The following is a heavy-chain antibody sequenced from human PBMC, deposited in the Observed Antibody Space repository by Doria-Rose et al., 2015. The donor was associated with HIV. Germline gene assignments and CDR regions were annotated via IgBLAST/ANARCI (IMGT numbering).Heavy chain of an antibody. CDR3: ARGGIDYRSYYFDY. CDR2: IYYSGST. Sequence: WGPGLVKPSQTLSLTCTVSGGSISSGDYYWSWIRQPPGKSLEWIGYIYYSGSTYYNPSLKSRVTISVDTSKNQFSLKLSSVTAADTAVYYCARGGIDYRSYYFDYWGQGTLVTVSS. V-gene: IGHV4-30-4*08. D-gene: IGHD4-4*01. J-gene: IGHJ4*02. CDR1: GGSISSGDYY.